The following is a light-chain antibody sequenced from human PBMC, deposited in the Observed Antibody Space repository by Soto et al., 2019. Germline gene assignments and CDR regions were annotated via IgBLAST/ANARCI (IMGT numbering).Light chain of an antibody. J-gene: IGKJ1*01. Sequence: DIQMTQSPSTLSAYEGDRVTITCRASQRLSSWLAWYQQKPGKAPKLLIYDASSLESGVTSRFSGSGSGTGFTLTISSLQPDDFATYCCQQYNSYPWTFGQGTKV. CDR3: QQYNSYPWT. CDR1: QRLSSW. V-gene: IGKV1-5*01. CDR2: DAS.